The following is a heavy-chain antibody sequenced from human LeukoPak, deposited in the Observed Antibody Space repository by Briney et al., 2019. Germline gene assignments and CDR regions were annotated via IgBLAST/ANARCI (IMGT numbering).Heavy chain of an antibody. CDR3: ARAGRVGDNNWFDP. D-gene: IGHD4-17*01. V-gene: IGHV4-61*02. CDR2: IYTSGST. J-gene: IGHJ5*02. CDR1: GGSISSGSYY. Sequence: PSETLSLTCTVSGGSISSGSYYRSWIRQPAGKGLEWIGRIYTSGSTNYNPSLKSRVTISVDTSKNQFSLKLSSVTAADTAVYYCARAGRVGDNNWFDPWGQGTLVTVSS.